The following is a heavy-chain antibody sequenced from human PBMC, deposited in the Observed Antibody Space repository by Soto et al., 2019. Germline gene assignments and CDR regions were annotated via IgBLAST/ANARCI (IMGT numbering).Heavy chain of an antibody. Sequence: LRLSCAASGFTFSSYAMSWVRQAPGKGLEWVSAISGSGGSTYYADCVKGRFTISRDNSKNTLYLQMNSLRAEDTAVYYCAKVGRMIVVVTYFDYWGQGTLVTVSS. CDR2: ISGSGGST. D-gene: IGHD3-22*01. J-gene: IGHJ4*02. V-gene: IGHV3-23*01. CDR1: GFTFSSYA. CDR3: AKVGRMIVVVTYFDY.